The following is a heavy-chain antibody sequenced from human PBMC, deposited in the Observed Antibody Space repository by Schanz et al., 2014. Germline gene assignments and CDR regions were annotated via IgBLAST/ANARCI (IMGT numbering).Heavy chain of an antibody. CDR3: ARDRDQWDGNYLDY. J-gene: IGHJ4*02. Sequence: QVQLVQSGAEVKKPGASMKVSCKASGRTFIVYHVLHWVRQAPGQGLEWMGRISPNSGDTHSAQKFQGRVTMTTDTSTSTVYMELRSLTSDDSAVYYCARDRDQWDGNYLDYWGQGTLVTVSS. V-gene: IGHV1-2*06. CDR1: GRTFIVYHV. CDR2: ISPNSGDT. D-gene: IGHD1-26*01.